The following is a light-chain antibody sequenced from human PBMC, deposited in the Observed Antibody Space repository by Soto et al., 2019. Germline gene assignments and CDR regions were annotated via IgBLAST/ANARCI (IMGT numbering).Light chain of an antibody. Sequence: EIVLTQSPATLSLSPGERATLSCRASQSVSSSYLAWYQQKPGQAPRLLIYGASSRASGIPDRVSGSGSGTDFTLTISSLQSEDFATYYCQQYKSWPITFGQGTRLEI. V-gene: IGKV3-20*01. CDR1: QSVSSSY. CDR2: GAS. CDR3: QQYKSWPIT. J-gene: IGKJ5*01.